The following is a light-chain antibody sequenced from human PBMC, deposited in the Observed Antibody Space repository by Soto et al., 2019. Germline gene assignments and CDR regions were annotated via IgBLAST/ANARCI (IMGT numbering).Light chain of an antibody. J-gene: IGLJ3*02. V-gene: IGLV1-51*01. CDR1: SSNVGNNY. Sequence: QSVLTQPPSVSAAPGQKVTISCSGSSSNVGNNYVSWYQQVPGTAPKLLIYDNTKRPSGIPDRFSGSRSGTSATLGITGLQTGDEADYYCGTWDSSLSVAVFGGGTKLTVL. CDR3: GTWDSSLSVAV. CDR2: DNT.